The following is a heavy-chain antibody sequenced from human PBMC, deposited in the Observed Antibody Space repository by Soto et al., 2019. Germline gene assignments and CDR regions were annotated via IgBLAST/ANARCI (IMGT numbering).Heavy chain of an antibody. J-gene: IGHJ4*02. CDR3: VRGSKDSYPGRRIFDF. D-gene: IGHD2-15*01. Sequence: VQLVESGGDLIQPGGSLRLSCVASGLTFGSRAMSWVRQSPGEGLEWVSTITDTGGDAKYADSVRGRFAISRDNSKNTLYLQMSALRAADTAIYFCVRGSKDSYPGRRIFDFWGRGTLVTVSS. V-gene: IGHV3-23*04. CDR2: ITDTGGDA. CDR1: GLTFGSRA.